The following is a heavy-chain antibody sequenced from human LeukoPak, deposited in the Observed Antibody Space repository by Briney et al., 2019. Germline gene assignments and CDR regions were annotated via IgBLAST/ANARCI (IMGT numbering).Heavy chain of an antibody. CDR2: INHSGST. CDR1: GGSFSGYY. Sequence: PSETLYLTCAVYGGSFSGYYWSWSRQPPGKGLEWIGEINHSGSTNYNPSLKSRVTISVDTSKNQFSLKLSSVTAADTAVYYCARETSSQGFQHWGQGTLVTVSS. V-gene: IGHV4-34*01. D-gene: IGHD6-19*01. CDR3: ARETSSQGFQH. J-gene: IGHJ1*01.